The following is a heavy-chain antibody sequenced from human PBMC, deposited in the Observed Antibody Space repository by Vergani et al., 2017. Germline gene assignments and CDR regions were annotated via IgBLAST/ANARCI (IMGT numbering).Heavy chain of an antibody. CDR1: GFTFSSYG. V-gene: IGHV3-30*18. D-gene: IGHD6-19*01. J-gene: IGHJ6*02. Sequence: QVQLVESGGGVVQPGRSLRLSCAASGFTFSSYGLHWVRQAPGKGLEWVAVISYDGSNKYYADSVKGRFTISRDNSKNTLYLQMNSLRAEDTAVYYCAKDGLGSGVYYYYYYGMDVWGQGTTVTVSS. CDR2: ISYDGSNK. CDR3: AKDGLGSGVYYYYYYGMDV.